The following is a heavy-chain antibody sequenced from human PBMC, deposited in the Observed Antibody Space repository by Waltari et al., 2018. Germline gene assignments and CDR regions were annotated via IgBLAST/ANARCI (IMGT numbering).Heavy chain of an antibody. CDR2: INWNSDSI. D-gene: IGHD3-22*01. J-gene: IGHJ3*02. Sequence: EVQLVESGGGLVQPGRSLRLSCAASGFTFDDYAMHWVRPLPGKGLEWVAGINWNSDSIGYGDSVKGRFTISRDNARNYLYLQMNSLTTEDTALYYCLKKNDEVYDRNGLVYDAFDMWGQGTMVTVSS. CDR1: GFTFDDYA. CDR3: LKKNDEVYDRNGLVYDAFDM. V-gene: IGHV3-9*01.